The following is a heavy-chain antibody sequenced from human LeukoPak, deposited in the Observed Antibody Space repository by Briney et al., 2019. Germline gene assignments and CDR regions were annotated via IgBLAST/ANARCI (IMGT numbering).Heavy chain of an antibody. CDR2: ISGSAHKI. Sequence: QTGGSLRLSCVASGITLSNYAVSWVRQAPEKGLDWVSVISGSAHKIRYADSVKGRFTISRDNSENIVYLQMNNLRVEDTAVYYCAGRPTGYSSGYIHWGQGTLVTVSS. CDR1: GITLSNYA. V-gene: IGHV3-23*01. CDR3: AGRPTGYSSGYIH. J-gene: IGHJ4*02. D-gene: IGHD5-18*01.